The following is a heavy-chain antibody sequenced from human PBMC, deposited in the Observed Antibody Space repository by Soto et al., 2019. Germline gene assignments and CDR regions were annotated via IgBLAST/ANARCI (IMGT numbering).Heavy chain of an antibody. J-gene: IGHJ6*02. V-gene: IGHV4-59*01. Sequence: ETLSLTCTVSGGSISNFYWSWIRQPPGKGLEWIGYISYSGNTNYNPSLKSRVSISVDTSKNQLSLNLTSVTAADTAVYYCARAIAAAAPYYYYYGMDVWGQGTTVTVS. CDR3: ARAIAAAAPYYYYYGMDV. CDR2: ISYSGNT. D-gene: IGHD6-13*01. CDR1: GGSISNFY.